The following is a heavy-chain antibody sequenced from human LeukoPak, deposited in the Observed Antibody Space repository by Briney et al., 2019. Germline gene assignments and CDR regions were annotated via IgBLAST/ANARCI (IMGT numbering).Heavy chain of an antibody. CDR2: IRSKAYGGTT. V-gene: IGHV3-49*04. CDR1: GFTFGDYA. J-gene: IGHJ4*02. D-gene: IGHD1-20*01. Sequence: GGSLRLSCTASGFTFGDYAMSWVRQAPGKGLEWVGFIRSKAYGGTTEYAASVKGRFTISRDDSKSIAYLQMNSLKTEDTAVYYCTRDNCNDSYWGQGTLVAVSS. CDR3: TRDNCNDSY.